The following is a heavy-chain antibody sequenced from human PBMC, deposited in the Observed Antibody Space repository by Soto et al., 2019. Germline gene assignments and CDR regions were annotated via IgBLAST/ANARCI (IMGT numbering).Heavy chain of an antibody. CDR2: IYYSGST. Sequence: SETLSLTCTVSGGSISSYYWSWIRQPPGKGLEWIGYIYYSGSTNYNPSLKSRVTISVDTSKNQFSLKLSSVTAADTAVYYCARVVSQPTAKGYYYYMDVWGKGTTVTVSS. CDR1: GGSISSYY. CDR3: ARVVSQPTAKGYYYYMDV. D-gene: IGHD2-15*01. J-gene: IGHJ6*03. V-gene: IGHV4-59*08.